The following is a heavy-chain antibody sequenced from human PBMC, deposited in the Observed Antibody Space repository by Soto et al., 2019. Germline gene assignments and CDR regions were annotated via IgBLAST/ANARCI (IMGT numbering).Heavy chain of an antibody. CDR3: ARAITAAMRFNWFDP. CDR2: INHSGST. J-gene: IGHJ5*02. V-gene: IGHV4-34*01. D-gene: IGHD2-2*01. Sequence: PSETLSLTCAVYGGSFSGYYWSWIRQPPGKGLEWIGEINHSGSTNYNPSLKSRVTISVDTSKNQFSLKLSSVTAADTAVYYCARAITAAMRFNWFDPWGQGTLVTVSS. CDR1: GGSFSGYY.